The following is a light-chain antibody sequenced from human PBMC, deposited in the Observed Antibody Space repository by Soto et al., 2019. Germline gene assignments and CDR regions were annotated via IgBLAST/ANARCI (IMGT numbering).Light chain of an antibody. CDR1: SSDVGGYNY. Sequence: QSALTQPPSASGSPGQSVTISCTVTSSDVGGYNYVSWYQQHPGKAPKLMIYEVSKRPSGVPDRFSGSKSGNAASLTVSGLQAEYEADYYCSSYAGSNNYVFGTGTKVTVL. V-gene: IGLV2-8*01. J-gene: IGLJ1*01. CDR3: SSYAGSNNYV. CDR2: EVS.